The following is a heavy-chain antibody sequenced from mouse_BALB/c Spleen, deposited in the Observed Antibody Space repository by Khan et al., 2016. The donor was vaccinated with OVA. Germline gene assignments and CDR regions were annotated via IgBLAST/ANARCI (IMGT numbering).Heavy chain of an antibody. Sequence: EVQLQESGPSLVQPSQTLSLTCSVTGDSITSGFWSWIRKFPGNKLEYMGYMIYSGYTYYNPYLKDRFSITRHTSKNQYYLQLNSVTTEDTATYFCARSTYRYAFVYWGQGTLVTVSA. V-gene: IGHV3-8*02. CDR1: GDSITSGF. CDR3: ARSTYRYAFVY. J-gene: IGHJ3*01. CDR2: MIYSGYT. D-gene: IGHD2-14*01.